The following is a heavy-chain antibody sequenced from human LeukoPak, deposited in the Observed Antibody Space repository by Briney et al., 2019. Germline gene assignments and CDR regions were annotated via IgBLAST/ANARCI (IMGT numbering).Heavy chain of an antibody. CDR1: GGSFSSYY. CDR2: IYYSGST. CDR3: ARGFRYCSGGSCYQKGPFDY. J-gene: IGHJ4*02. Sequence: PSETLSLTCTVSGGSFSSYYWTWIRQPPGKGLEWIGYIYYSGSTNYNPSLKSRVAISVDTSKTHFPLKLTSVTAADTAVYYCARGFRYCSGGSCYQKGPFDYWGQGTLVTVSS. D-gene: IGHD2-15*01. V-gene: IGHV4-59*01.